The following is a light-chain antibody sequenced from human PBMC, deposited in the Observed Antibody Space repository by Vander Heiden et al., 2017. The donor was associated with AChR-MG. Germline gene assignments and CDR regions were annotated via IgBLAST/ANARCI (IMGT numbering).Light chain of an antibody. CDR3: GTWDSSLSVYV. V-gene: IGLV1-51*01. CDR1: KSNVGENS. CDR2: DSY. J-gene: IGLJ1*01. Sequence: QSVLTQPPSVSAAPGQKVTISCSGSKSNVGENSVSWYQHLPGTAPKLLIYDSYKRPSGIPDRFTASRSGTSATLGITGLQTGDEADYYCGTWDSSLSVYVFGTGTKVTVL.